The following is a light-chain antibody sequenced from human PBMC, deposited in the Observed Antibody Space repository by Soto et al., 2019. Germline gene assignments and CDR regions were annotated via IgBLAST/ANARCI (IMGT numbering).Light chain of an antibody. CDR2: HAS. CDR3: QHHCNLPPFA. CDR1: QSVGSS. J-gene: IGKJ2*01. Sequence: IVMTQSPATLSVSPGDRATLSCRASQSVGSSLAWYQQKPGQAPRLLIYHASTRATAVPAMFSGSGSGTEFTLTISSLQSEDFAVYSCQHHCNLPPFAFGQGTKLQI. V-gene: IGKV3-15*01.